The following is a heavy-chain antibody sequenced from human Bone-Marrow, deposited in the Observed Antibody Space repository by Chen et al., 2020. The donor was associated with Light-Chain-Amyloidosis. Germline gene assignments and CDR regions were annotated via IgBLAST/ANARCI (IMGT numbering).Heavy chain of an antibody. D-gene: IGHD5-12*01. CDR3: ARRRDGYNFDY. Sequence: GAEVKKPGESLKISCKGSGYTSPNYWIGWVRQMPGKGLEWMGVIYPDDSDARYSPSFEGQVTISADKSITTAYLQWRSLKASDTAMYYCARRRDGYNFDYWGQGTLVTVSS. CDR1: GYTSPNYW. J-gene: IGHJ4*02. CDR2: IYPDDSDA. V-gene: IGHV5-51*01.